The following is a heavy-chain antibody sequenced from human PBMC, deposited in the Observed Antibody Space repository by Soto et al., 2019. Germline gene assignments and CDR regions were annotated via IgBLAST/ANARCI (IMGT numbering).Heavy chain of an antibody. CDR2: ITGGGGTT. D-gene: IGHD4-17*01. CDR1: GIMFSSYA. J-gene: IGHJ3*01. CDR3: AKDPNGDYVGAFDS. Sequence: ESGGELVQPGGSLRLSCAASGIMFSSYAMMWLRQAPGRGLEWVSAITGGGGTTYYADSVKGRFTISRDNSKNTLYLQMNSLRAEDTAIYYCAKDPNGDYVGAFDSWGQGTKVTVSS. V-gene: IGHV3-23*01.